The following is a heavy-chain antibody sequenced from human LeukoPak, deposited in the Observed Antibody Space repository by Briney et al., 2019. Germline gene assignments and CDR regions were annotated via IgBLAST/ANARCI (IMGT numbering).Heavy chain of an antibody. CDR3: ARESGDSVVVPAVYFDY. CDR1: GGSVSSGSYY. CDR2: IYYSGST. J-gene: IGHJ4*02. V-gene: IGHV4-61*01. D-gene: IGHD2-2*01. Sequence: PSETLSLTCTVSGGSVSSGSYYWSWIRQPPGKGLEWIGYIYYSGSTNYNPSLKSRVTISVDTSKNQFSLKLSSVTAADTAVYYCARESGDSVVVPAVYFDYWGQGTLVTVSS.